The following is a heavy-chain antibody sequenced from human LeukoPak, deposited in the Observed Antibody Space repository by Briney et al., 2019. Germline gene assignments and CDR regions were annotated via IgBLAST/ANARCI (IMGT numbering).Heavy chain of an antibody. V-gene: IGHV4-61*02. CDR2: VHTSGNP. CDR3: ARDGGDLGPGTIRGTRFYYYYMDV. CDR1: GASISGGSDY. D-gene: IGHD3-16*01. J-gene: IGHJ6*03. Sequence: SQTLSLTCSVSGASISGGSDYWIWIRQPAGKALEYIGRVHTSGNPNYNPSFESRVSISVDRSKNQFSLQLHSVTAADTAVYYCARDGGDLGPGTIRGTRFYYYYMDVWGKGTAVIVSS.